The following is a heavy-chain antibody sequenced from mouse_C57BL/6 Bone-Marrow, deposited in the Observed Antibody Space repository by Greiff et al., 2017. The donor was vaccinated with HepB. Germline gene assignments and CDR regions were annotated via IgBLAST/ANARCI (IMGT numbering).Heavy chain of an antibody. J-gene: IGHJ2*01. CDR1: GYTFTSYW. V-gene: IGHV1-52*01. CDR3: ARERALLLRHYFDY. Sequence: QVQLQQPGAELVRPGSSVKLSCKASGYTFTSYWMHWVKQRPIQGLEWIGNIDPSDSETHYNQKFKDKATLTVDKSSSTAYMHLSSLTSEDSAVYYCARERALLLRHYFDYWGQGTTLTVSS. D-gene: IGHD1-1*01. CDR2: IDPSDSET.